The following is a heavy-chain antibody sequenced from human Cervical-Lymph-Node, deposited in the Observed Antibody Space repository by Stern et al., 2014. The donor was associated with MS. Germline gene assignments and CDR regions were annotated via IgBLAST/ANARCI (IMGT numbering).Heavy chain of an antibody. CDR3: ARGGAVATSDYYFDY. Sequence: QVQLVQSGGGVVQPGRSLRLSCAASGFTFSYHAMHWVRQAPGKGLEWWAVISYDGSDKTDADSVKGRFTISRDNSRNTLYLQMNSLRVDDTAVYYCARGGAVATSDYYFDYWGQGILVTVSS. J-gene: IGHJ4*02. V-gene: IGHV3-30*01. D-gene: IGHD5-12*01. CDR1: GFTFSYHA. CDR2: ISYDGSDK.